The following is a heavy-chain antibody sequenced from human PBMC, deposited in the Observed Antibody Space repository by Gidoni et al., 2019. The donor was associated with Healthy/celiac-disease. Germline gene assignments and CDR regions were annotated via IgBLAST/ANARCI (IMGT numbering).Heavy chain of an antibody. V-gene: IGHV3-23*01. CDR3: AKEVRSGTLNYYYYYMDV. D-gene: IGHD3-10*01. CDR1: GFTFRSYA. CDR2: ISGSGGST. Sequence: EVQLLESGGGLVQPGGSLRLSCAASGFTFRSYAMSWVRQAPGKGLEWVSAISGSGGSTYYADSVKGRFTISRDNSKNTLYLQMNSLRAEDTAVYYCAKEVRSGTLNYYYYYMDVWGKGTTVTVSS. J-gene: IGHJ6*03.